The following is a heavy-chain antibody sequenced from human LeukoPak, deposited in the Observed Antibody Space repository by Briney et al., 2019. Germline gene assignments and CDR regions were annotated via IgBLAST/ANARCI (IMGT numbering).Heavy chain of an antibody. V-gene: IGHV3-30-3*01. CDR2: ISYDGSNK. CDR3: ARDPFGDSSSWYWALRRYYFDY. D-gene: IGHD6-13*01. J-gene: IGHJ4*02. Sequence: SGGSLRLSCAASGFTFSSYAMHWVRQAPGKGLEWVAVISYDGSNKYYADSVKGRFTISRDNSKNTLYLQMNSLRAEDTAVYYCARDPFGDSSSWYWALRRYYFDYWGQGTLVTVSS. CDR1: GFTFSSYA.